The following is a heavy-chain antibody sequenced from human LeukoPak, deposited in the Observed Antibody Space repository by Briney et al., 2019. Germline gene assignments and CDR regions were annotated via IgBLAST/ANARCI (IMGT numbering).Heavy chain of an antibody. CDR2: ISCDGINI. J-gene: IGHJ4*02. V-gene: IGHV3-33*06. Sequence: PGGSLRLSCAASGFSFSSYGFHWVRQAPGKGLEWMSAISCDGINIHYADSVKGRFTIARDNSRNTVYLQMNSLRVEDTAVYYCAKTYSRESGYDFFFHYWGQGTRVTVSS. D-gene: IGHD5-12*01. CDR1: GFSFSSYG. CDR3: AKTYSRESGYDFFFHY.